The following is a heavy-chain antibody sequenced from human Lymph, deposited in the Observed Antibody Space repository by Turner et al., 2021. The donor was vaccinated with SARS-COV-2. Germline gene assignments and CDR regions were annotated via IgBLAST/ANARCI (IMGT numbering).Heavy chain of an antibody. Sequence: EVQLVESGGGLVQPGGSLRLSCAASGIIVSRNYMNWVRQARGKGLEWVSVIYSGGSTYYADSVKGRFTISRDNSKNTLYLQMNSLRAEDTAVYYCARDFREGAFDIWGQGTMVTISS. J-gene: IGHJ3*02. CDR3: ARDFREGAFDI. CDR2: IYSGGST. CDR1: GIIVSRNY. V-gene: IGHV3-66*01. D-gene: IGHD3-10*01.